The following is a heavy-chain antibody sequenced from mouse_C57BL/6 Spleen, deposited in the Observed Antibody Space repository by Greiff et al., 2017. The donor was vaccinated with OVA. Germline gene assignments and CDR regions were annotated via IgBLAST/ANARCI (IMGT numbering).Heavy chain of an antibody. V-gene: IGHV1-61*01. J-gene: IGHJ2*01. D-gene: IGHD1-1*01. Sequence: VQLQQPGAELVRPGSSVKLSCKASGYTFTSYWMDWVKQRPGQGLEWIGNIYPSDSETHYNQKFKDKATLTVDKSSSTAYMQLSSLTSEDSAVYYCARSRYGSSFDYWGQVTTLTVSS. CDR3: ARSRYGSSFDY. CDR1: GYTFTSYW. CDR2: IYPSDSET.